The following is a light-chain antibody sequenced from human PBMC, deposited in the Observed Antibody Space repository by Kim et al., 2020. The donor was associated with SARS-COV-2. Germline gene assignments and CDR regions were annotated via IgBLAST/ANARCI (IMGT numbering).Light chain of an antibody. CDR1: QSVSSY. Sequence: LCPGERATLSCRAGQSVSSYLAWYQQKPGQAPRLLIYEASTRATGIPARFSGSGSGTDFTLTISSLEPEDFAVYYCQQRSNWPRTFGQGTKVDIK. V-gene: IGKV3-11*01. CDR3: QQRSNWPRT. J-gene: IGKJ1*01. CDR2: EAS.